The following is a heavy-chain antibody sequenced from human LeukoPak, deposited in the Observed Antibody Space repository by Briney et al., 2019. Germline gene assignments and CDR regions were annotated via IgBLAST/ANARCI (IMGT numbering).Heavy chain of an antibody. CDR3: ARHSPVGIYYFDY. V-gene: IGHV4-34*01. D-gene: IGHD1-26*01. CDR1: GGSFSGYY. J-gene: IGHJ4*02. CDR2: INHGGST. Sequence: SETLSLTCAVYGGSFSGYYWSWIRQPPGKGLEWIGEINHGGSTNYNPSLKSRVTISVDTSKNQFSLKLSSVPAADTAVYYCARHSPVGIYYFDYWGQGTLVTGSS.